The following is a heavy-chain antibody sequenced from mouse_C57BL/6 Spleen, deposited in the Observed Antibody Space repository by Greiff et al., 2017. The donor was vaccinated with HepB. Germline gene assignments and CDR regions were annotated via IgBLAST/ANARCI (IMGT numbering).Heavy chain of an antibody. CDR3: ARGGTTVVDWYFDV. D-gene: IGHD1-1*01. Sequence: QVQLQQPGAELVRPGSSVKLSCKASGYTFTSYWMHWVKQRPIQGLEWIGNIDPTDSETHYNQKIKDKAKLNVDKSSSTAYMQLSSLTSEDSAVYYCARGGTTVVDWYFDVWGTGTTVTVSS. V-gene: IGHV1-52*01. J-gene: IGHJ1*03. CDR2: IDPTDSET. CDR1: GYTFTSYW.